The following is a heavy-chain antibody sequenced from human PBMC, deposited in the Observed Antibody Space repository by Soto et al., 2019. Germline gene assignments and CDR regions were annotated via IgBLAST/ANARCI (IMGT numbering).Heavy chain of an antibody. CDR3: AYSSTPFDY. CDR2: ISGSSGST. J-gene: IGHJ4*02. Sequence: GGSLRLSCAPSGFTFSSYAMSWVRQAPGKGLERVSAISGSSGSTYYADSVKGRFTISRDNSKNTLYLQMNSLRAEDTAVYYCAYSSTPFDYWGQGTLVTVSS. CDR1: GFTFSSYA. V-gene: IGHV3-23*01. D-gene: IGHD6-13*01.